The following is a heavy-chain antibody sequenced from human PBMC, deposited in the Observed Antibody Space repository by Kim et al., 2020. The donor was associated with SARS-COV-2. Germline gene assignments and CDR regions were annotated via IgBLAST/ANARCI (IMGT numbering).Heavy chain of an antibody. CDR1: GFTVSSNY. CDR3: ARGFWGYSYGW. CDR2: IYSGGST. V-gene: IGHV3-53*01. J-gene: IGHJ4*02. Sequence: GGSLRLSCAASGFTVSSNYMSWVRQAPGKGLEWVSVIYSGGSTYYADSVKGRFTISRDNSKNTLYLQMNSLRAEDTAVYYCARGFWGYSYGWWGQGTLVTVSS. D-gene: IGHD5-18*01.